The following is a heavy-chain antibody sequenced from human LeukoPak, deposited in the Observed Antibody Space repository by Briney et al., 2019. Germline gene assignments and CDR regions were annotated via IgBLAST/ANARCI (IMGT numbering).Heavy chain of an antibody. CDR1: GGSISSYC. D-gene: IGHD3-16*01. Sequence: SSETLSLTCTLYGGSISSYCWSWIRQPAGEGLEWIGCIYTSGSTNYDPSLRSRATMSVDTSKNQFSRKLSSGTSADTAVYYCARGSYDYVWGGIDYWGQETLVTVSS. J-gene: IGHJ4*02. CDR3: ARGSYDYVWGGIDY. CDR2: IYTSGST. V-gene: IGHV4-4*07.